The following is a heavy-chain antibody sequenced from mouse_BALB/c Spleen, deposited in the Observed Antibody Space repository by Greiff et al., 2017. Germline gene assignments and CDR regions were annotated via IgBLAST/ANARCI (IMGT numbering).Heavy chain of an antibody. J-gene: IGHJ3*01. D-gene: IGHD1-1*01. CDR2: IRNKANGYTT. CDR3: ARAITTVVASPFAY. CDR1: GFTFTDYY. Sequence: EVQLVESGGGLVQPGGSLRLSCATSGFTFTDYYMSWVRQPPGKALEWLGFIRNKANGYTTEYSASVKGRFTISRDNSQSILYLQMNTLRAEDSATYYCARAITTVVASPFAYWGQGTLVTVSA. V-gene: IGHV7-3*02.